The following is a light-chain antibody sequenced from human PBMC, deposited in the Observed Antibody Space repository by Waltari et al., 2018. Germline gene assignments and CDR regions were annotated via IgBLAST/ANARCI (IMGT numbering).Light chain of an antibody. Sequence: EIVLTQSPATLSLSPGERATLSCRTSQSVNTYLAWYQQQPGQPPRLLIYDASNRATGIPARFSGSGSGTVFTLTISNLEPEDFAVYYCQQRSNWPLTFGGGTTVEIK. CDR2: DAS. CDR1: QSVNTY. CDR3: QQRSNWPLT. J-gene: IGKJ4*01. V-gene: IGKV3-11*01.